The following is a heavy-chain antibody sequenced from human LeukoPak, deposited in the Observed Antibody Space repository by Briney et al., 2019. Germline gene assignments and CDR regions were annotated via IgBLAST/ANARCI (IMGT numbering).Heavy chain of an antibody. D-gene: IGHD2-8*02. CDR1: GFTFQTYA. J-gene: IGHJ6*02. CDR2: IWKDGYRK. V-gene: IGHV3-33*01. CDR3: ARGYCTGANCRPYYYYSMDV. Sequence: LGDSQTLLCGASGFTFQTYAMHGAREATGGGREWMAVIWKDGYRKEYADSVKGRYIVARHNSKNTLDMQMNSLRAEDTAVYYCARGYCTGANCRPYYYYSMDVWGQGTTVTVSS.